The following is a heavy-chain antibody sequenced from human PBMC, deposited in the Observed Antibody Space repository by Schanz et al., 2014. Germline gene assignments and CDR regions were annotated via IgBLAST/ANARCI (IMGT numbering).Heavy chain of an antibody. D-gene: IGHD3-3*01. J-gene: IGHJ4*02. CDR2: LYYTGKT. CDR3: VRHGNYEFWHGPTPQFEN. Sequence: QLHLQESGPGLAKPSETLSLICSVSGGSISTSSRYWGWIRQSPGKGLEWLGGLYYTGKTHYNPSPKSKVTISLDTPKTQFSLTLPSVPAADTAVYYCVRHGNYEFWHGPTPQFENWGQGTLVTVS. V-gene: IGHV4-39*01. CDR1: GGSISTSSRY.